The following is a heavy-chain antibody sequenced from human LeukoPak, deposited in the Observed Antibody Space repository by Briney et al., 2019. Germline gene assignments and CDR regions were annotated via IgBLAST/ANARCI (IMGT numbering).Heavy chain of an antibody. V-gene: IGHV3-48*03. CDR3: AGKEWLVLHHAFPI. Sequence: PGGSLRLSCAASEFTFSCYEMNWVRQAPGKGLEWVSHISGSGSSIYYADSVKGRFTISRDNAKNSLYLQMNSLRGEDTAVYYYAGKEWLVLHHAFPIWGQGTMVTVSS. CDR2: ISGSGSSI. CDR1: EFTFSCYE. J-gene: IGHJ3*02. D-gene: IGHD5-12*01.